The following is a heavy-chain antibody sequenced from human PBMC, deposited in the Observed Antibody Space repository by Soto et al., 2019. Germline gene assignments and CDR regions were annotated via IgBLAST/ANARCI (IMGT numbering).Heavy chain of an antibody. CDR2: IYYSGST. CDR3: ARVGEGDWYFDL. CDR1: GGSISSYY. V-gene: IGHV4-59*01. Sequence: QVQLKESGPGLVKPSETLSLTCTVSGGSISSYYWSWIRQPPGKGLEWIGYIYYSGSTNYNPSLKSRVTISVDTSKNQFSLKLSSVTAADTAVYYCARVGEGDWYFDLWGRGTLVTVSS. D-gene: IGHD3-16*01. J-gene: IGHJ2*01.